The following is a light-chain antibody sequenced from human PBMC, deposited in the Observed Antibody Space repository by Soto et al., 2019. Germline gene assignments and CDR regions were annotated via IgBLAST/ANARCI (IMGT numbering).Light chain of an antibody. V-gene: IGKV3-15*01. Sequence: EIVLTQSPGTLSLSPGERATLSCRASRSININLAWYQQKPGQAPRLLIYGASTRATGLPARFSGSGSGTEFTLIISSLQSEDSAVYYCQQYDNWPITFGQGTRLEIK. CDR2: GAS. CDR1: RSININ. J-gene: IGKJ5*01. CDR3: QQYDNWPIT.